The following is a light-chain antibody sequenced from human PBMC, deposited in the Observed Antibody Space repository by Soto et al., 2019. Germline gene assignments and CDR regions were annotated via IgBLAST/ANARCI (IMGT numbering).Light chain of an antibody. CDR2: DVS. V-gene: IGLV2-14*01. CDR3: ISYTSSSTRV. J-gene: IGLJ1*01. Sequence: QSALTQPASVSGSPGQSITISCTGTSSDVGGYTYVSWYQQHPGKAPKLLLYDVSNRPSGVSNRFSGSKSGNTASLTISGLQAEDEADYYCISYTSSSTRVFGTGTKVTVL. CDR1: SSDVGGYTY.